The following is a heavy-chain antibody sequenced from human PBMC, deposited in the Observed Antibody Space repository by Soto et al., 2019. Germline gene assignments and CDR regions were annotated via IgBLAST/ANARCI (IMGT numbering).Heavy chain of an antibody. Sequence: PSETLSLTCSVSGGSITPYYWSWIRQAPGKGLEWIGYIYFAGTTTYNPSLESRVTISVDTSKNQFSLKVTSVTVADTAVYYCARLGGYCSSTKGYGYYGMDVWGQGTTVTVSS. CDR2: IYFAGTT. V-gene: IGHV4-59*08. CDR1: GGSITPYY. D-gene: IGHD2-2*01. CDR3: ARLGGYCSSTKGYGYYGMDV. J-gene: IGHJ6*02.